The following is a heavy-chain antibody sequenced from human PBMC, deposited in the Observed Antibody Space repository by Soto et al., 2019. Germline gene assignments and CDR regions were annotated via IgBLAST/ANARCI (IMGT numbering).Heavy chain of an antibody. CDR2: IYYSGST. J-gene: IGHJ4*02. CDR3: ARSFYYDSSGYYYFDY. CDR1: GGSISSYY. D-gene: IGHD3-22*01. Sequence: SETLYLTCTVSGGSISSYYWSWIRQPPGKGLEWIGYIYYSGSTNYNPSLKSRVTISVDTSKNQFSLKLSSVTAADTAVYYCARSFYYDSSGYYYFDYWGQGTLVTVSS. V-gene: IGHV4-59*01.